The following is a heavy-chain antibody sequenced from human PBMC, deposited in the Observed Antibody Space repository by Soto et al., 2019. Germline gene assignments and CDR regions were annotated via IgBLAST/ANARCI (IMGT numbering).Heavy chain of an antibody. CDR2: ISHDGTNY. CDR3: AKDAATRFRGYSYPAP. CDR1: GFTFSTYG. D-gene: IGHD5-18*01. V-gene: IGHV3-30*18. J-gene: IGHJ5*02. Sequence: GGSLRLSCAASGFTFSTYGMHWVRQAPGKGLEWVSVISHDGTNYYYADSVKGRFTISRDNSKNTVYLQMDSLRAEDTAVYYCAKDAATRFRGYSYPAPWGQGILVTVSS.